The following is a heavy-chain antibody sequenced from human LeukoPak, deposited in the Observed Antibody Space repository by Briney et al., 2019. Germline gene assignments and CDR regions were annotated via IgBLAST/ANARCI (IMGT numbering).Heavy chain of an antibody. CDR1: GFTFSNYW. CDR2: INSDGSRT. D-gene: IGHD3-3*01. Sequence: GSLRLSCAASGFTFSNYWMHWVRQAPGKGLVWVSRINSDGSRTTYADSVKGRFTISRDNAKNSLYLQMNSLRAEDTGVYYCAREHLGVAAADYWGQGTLVTVSS. CDR3: AREHLGVAAADY. V-gene: IGHV3-74*01. J-gene: IGHJ4*02.